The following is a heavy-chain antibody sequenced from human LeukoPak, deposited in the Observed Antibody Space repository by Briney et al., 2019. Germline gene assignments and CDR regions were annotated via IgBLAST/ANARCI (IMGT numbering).Heavy chain of an antibody. CDR3: ARHRGYGSGSYYPPWDYYYYMDV. CDR2: IYPGDSDT. CDR1: GYSFTSYW. V-gene: IGHV5-51*01. D-gene: IGHD3-10*01. Sequence: GESLKISCKGSGYSFTSYWIGWVRQMPGKGLEWMGIIYPGDSDTRYSPSFQGQVTISADKSISTAYLQWSSLKASDAAMYYCARHRGYGSGSYYPPWDYYYYMDVWGKGTTVTVSS. J-gene: IGHJ6*03.